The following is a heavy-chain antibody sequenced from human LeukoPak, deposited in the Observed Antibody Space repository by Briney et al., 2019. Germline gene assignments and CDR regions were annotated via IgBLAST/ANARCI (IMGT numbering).Heavy chain of an antibody. CDR3: ARSTEFGELFFDY. CDR1: GGSISSYH. CDR2: FYYSGST. J-gene: IGHJ4*02. D-gene: IGHD3-10*01. V-gene: IGHV4-59*08. Sequence: SETLSLTCTVSGGSISSYHWSWIRQPPGKGLEWIGYFYYSGSTYYNPSLKSRVTISVDTSKNQFSLKLSSVTAADTAVYYCARSTEFGELFFDYWGQGTLVTVSS.